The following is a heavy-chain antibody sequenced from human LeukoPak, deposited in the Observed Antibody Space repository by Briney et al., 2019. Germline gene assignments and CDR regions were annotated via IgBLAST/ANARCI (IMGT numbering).Heavy chain of an antibody. J-gene: IGHJ6*02. D-gene: IGHD3-3*01. V-gene: IGHV5-51*01. Sequence: GESLQISCQGSGYSFTSYWIGWVRQLPGKGLEWMGIIYPGDSDTRYSPSFQGQVTISADKSISTAYLQWSSLKASDTAMYYCARHENYDFWSGYYTYYYYGMDVWGQGTTVTVSS. CDR3: ARHENYDFWSGYYTYYYYGMDV. CDR1: GYSFTSYW. CDR2: IYPGDSDT.